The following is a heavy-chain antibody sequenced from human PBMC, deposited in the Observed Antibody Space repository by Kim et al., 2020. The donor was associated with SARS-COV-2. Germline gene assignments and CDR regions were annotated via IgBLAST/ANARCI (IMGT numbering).Heavy chain of an antibody. Sequence: GGSLRLSCEGSGFDFDTFAITWVRQVPGKGLEWVSRITAHNVVMYYAASVKGRFTATRDNSRAYLHMRDLRAEDTAIYYCAKGRQSHAYWVAMDVWGQG. CDR2: ITAHNVVM. V-gene: IGHV3-23*01. CDR3: AKGRQSHAYWVAMDV. CDR1: GFDFDTFA. D-gene: IGHD3-16*01. J-gene: IGHJ6*02.